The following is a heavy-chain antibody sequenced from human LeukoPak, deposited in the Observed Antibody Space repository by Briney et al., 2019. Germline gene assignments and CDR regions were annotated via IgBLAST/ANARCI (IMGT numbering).Heavy chain of an antibody. J-gene: IGHJ4*02. V-gene: IGHV3-7*01. CDR2: INQDGSQR. Sequence: GGSLRLSCAASGFIFSSSWMSWVRQAPGKGLEWAANINQDGSQRHYVDSVKGRFTISRDNAKNLLYLQMNSLGAEDTAVYYCVRGGYSSFDYWGQGTLVTVSS. D-gene: IGHD3-10*01. CDR1: GFIFSSSW. CDR3: VRGGYSSFDY.